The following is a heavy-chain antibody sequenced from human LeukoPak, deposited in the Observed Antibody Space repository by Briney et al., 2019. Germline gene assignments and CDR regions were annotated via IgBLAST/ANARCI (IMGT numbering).Heavy chain of an antibody. Sequence: PSGTLSLTCNVSGVSISSMSYYWGWIRQPPGKGLEWIGSNYYSGSTDYSPSLKSRVTISVDTSKNQFSLKLTSVTAADTAVYYCASRYYSYYYMDVWGKGTTVIVSS. CDR3: ASRYYSYYYMDV. J-gene: IGHJ6*03. V-gene: IGHV4-39*01. CDR1: GVSISSMSYY. CDR2: NYYSGST.